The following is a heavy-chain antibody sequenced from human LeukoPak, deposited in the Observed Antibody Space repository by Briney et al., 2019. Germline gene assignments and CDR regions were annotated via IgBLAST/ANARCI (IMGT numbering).Heavy chain of an antibody. J-gene: IGHJ3*02. Sequence: PGGSLRLSCAASGFTFSSYSMNLVRQAPGKGLELDSSISSSGSYIYYADSVKGRFTISRDNAKNSLYLQMTSPRAEDTAVYYCAREGDEPDTSMMKEAFDIWGQGTMVTVSS. V-gene: IGHV3-21*01. CDR2: ISSSGSYI. CDR3: AREGDEPDTSMMKEAFDI. D-gene: IGHD5-18*01. CDR1: GFTFSSYS.